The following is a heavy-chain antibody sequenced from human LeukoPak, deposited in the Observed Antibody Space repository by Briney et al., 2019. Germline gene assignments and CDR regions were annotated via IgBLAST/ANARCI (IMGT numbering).Heavy chain of an antibody. CDR3: ARDSHNGYEFHDWFDP. CDR2: INPNSGGT. CDR1: GYTFTHYY. V-gene: IGHV1-2*02. D-gene: IGHD5-12*01. Sequence: ASVKVSCKASGYTFTHYYIHWVRQAPGQGLEWMGWINPNSGGTKYAQKFQGRVTMTTDTSISTAYMEMSRLTSDDTAVYYCARDSHNGYEFHDWFDPGGQGALVTVSS. J-gene: IGHJ5*02.